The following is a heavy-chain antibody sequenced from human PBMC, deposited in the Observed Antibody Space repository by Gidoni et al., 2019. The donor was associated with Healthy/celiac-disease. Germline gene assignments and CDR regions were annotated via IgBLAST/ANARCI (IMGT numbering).Heavy chain of an antibody. CDR2: IYTSGST. CDR3: ARVGDGGLFDY. D-gene: IGHD4-17*01. J-gene: IGHJ4*02. Sequence: QLQLQESGPGLVKPSHTLSLTCPVPRASIRSGSSYWSWIRQPAGKGLEWIGRIYTSGSTNDNPSHKMRDTRSEDTSKNHFTLKRSSVTAADTAVYYCARVGDGGLFDYWGQGTLVTVSS. V-gene: IGHV4-61*02. CDR1: RASIRSGSSY.